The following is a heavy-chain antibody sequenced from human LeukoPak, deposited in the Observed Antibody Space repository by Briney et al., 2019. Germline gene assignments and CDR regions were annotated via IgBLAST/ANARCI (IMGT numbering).Heavy chain of an antibody. J-gene: IGHJ4*02. Sequence: GGSLRLSCAASGLTFRSYAMTWVRQAPGKGLEWVSGIWGGGDSTYYADSVKGRFTISRDNSKNTLFLQMNSLRAEDTAVYHCAKAPLPHCSSGVCYNDYWGQGTLVTVPS. V-gene: IGHV3-23*01. CDR1: GLTFRSYA. CDR3: AKAPLPHCSSGVCYNDY. CDR2: IWGGGDST. D-gene: IGHD2-8*01.